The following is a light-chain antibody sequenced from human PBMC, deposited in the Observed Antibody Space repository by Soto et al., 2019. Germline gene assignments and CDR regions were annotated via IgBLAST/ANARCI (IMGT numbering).Light chain of an antibody. V-gene: IGLV2-11*01. CDR1: SSDVGSYNY. CDR3: CSYAGNSLWV. CDR2: DVS. Sequence: QSALTQPRSVSGSPGQSVTISCTGTSSDVGSYNYVSWYQQHPGKAPKLLIYDVSKWPSGVPDRFSGSKSGNTASLTISGLQAEDEADYYCCSYAGNSLWVFGGGTQLTVL. J-gene: IGLJ3*02.